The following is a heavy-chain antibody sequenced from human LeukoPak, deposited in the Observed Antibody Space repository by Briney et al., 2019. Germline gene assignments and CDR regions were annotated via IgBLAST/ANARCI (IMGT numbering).Heavy chain of an antibody. D-gene: IGHD2-21*02. V-gene: IGHV1-8*01. CDR2: MNPNSGNT. CDR3: ARPSGNCGGDCYRLSY. J-gene: IGHJ4*02. Sequence: ASVKVSCKASGYNFTSYDINWVRQATGQGLEWMGWMNPNSGNTGYAQKFQGRLTMTRNTSISTAYMELSSLTSEDTAVYYCARPSGNCGGDCYRLSYWGQGVLVTVSS. CDR1: GYNFTSYD.